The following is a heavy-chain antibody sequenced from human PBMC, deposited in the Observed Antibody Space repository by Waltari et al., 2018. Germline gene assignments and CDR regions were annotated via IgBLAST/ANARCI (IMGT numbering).Heavy chain of an antibody. CDR2: IIPIFGKA. Sequence: QVQLVQSGAEGKKPGSAVKVSCEASGGHCSSYACSWVRQAPGQGLEWMGGIIPIFGKANYAQKFQGRVTITADESTSTAYMELSSLRSEDTAVYYCARGVSGSYGHFDYWGQGTLVTVSS. CDR3: ARGVSGSYGHFDY. CDR1: GGHCSSYA. D-gene: IGHD1-26*01. V-gene: IGHV1-69*01. J-gene: IGHJ4*02.